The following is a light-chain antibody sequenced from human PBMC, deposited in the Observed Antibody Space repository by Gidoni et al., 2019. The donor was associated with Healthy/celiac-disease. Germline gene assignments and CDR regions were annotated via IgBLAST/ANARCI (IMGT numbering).Light chain of an antibody. Sequence: QSVFTQPPSVSAAPGQKVTISCSGSSSNIGNNYVSWYQQLPGTAPKLRIYDNNKRPSGIPDRFSGSKSGTSATLGIAGLQTGDEADYYCGTWDSSLSAVFGGGTKLXVX. CDR1: SSNIGNNY. V-gene: IGLV1-51*01. CDR2: DNN. J-gene: IGLJ3*02. CDR3: GTWDSSLSAV.